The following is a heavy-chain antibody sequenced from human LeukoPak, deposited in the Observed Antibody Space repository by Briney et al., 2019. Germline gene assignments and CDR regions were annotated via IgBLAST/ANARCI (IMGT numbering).Heavy chain of an antibody. D-gene: IGHD4-23*01. CDR3: ARKTVVGSYFDY. J-gene: IGHJ4*02. Sequence: GGSLKLSCAASGFTFSSYWMSWVRQAPGKGLEWVANIKQDGSDKYYVDSVKGRFTISRDNAKNSLYLQINSLRAEDTAVYYCARKTVVGSYFDYWGQGTPVTVSS. CDR1: GFTFSSYW. V-gene: IGHV3-7*03. CDR2: IKQDGSDK.